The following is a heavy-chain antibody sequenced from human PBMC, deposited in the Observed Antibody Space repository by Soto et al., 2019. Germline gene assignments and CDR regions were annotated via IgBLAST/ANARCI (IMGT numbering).Heavy chain of an antibody. CDR2: ISPDGNNA. CDR1: GSTFSSYD. Sequence: GGSLGLSCAASGSTFSSYDIHWVRQAPGKGLEWVAHISPDGNNAYYADSVKGRFTISRDNARNTVYLQVNSLRPEDAAVYHSVRGPSHGAFDIWGQGTLVTVSS. J-gene: IGHJ3*02. CDR3: VRGPSHGAFDI. V-gene: IGHV3-30-3*01.